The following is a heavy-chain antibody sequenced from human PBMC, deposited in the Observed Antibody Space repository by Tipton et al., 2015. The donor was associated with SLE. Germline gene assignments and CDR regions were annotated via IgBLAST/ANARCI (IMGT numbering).Heavy chain of an antibody. CDR1: GGSVSSVGYY. D-gene: IGHD5-12*01. CDR2: IYYIGSGST. J-gene: IGHJ4*02. Sequence: TLSPTCTVSGGSVSSVGYYWSWIRLQPGKGLEWIGYIYYIGSGSTSYNPSLKSRLTISVDTSKNQFSLKLSSVTAADTAVYYCARDRSRGYGSFDDWGQGTLVTVSS. V-gene: IGHV4-31*03. CDR3: ARDRSRGYGSFDD.